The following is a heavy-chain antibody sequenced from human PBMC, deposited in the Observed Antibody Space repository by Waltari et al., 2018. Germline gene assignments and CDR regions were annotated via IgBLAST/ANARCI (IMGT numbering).Heavy chain of an antibody. CDR1: GASITNSNSY. CDR3: ARNMESPYNAPYYFYYMDV. CDR2: IYYRGST. D-gene: IGHD3-10*01. Sequence: QLQLQESGPGLVKPSETLSLTCSVSGASITNSNSYWSWIRQPPGKGLEWIGSIYYRGSTYSSPSLKSRVTISLDTSKNQLSLKVSSVTVADTAIYFCARNMESPYNAPYYFYYMDVWGKRTTVTVSS. J-gene: IGHJ6*03. V-gene: IGHV4-39*01.